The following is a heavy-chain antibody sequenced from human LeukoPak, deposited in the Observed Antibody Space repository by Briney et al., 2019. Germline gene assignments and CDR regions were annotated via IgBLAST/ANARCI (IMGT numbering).Heavy chain of an antibody. J-gene: IGHJ3*02. Sequence: GASVKVSCKASGGTFSSYAISWVRQAPGQGLEWVGRIIPILGIANYAQKFQGRVTITADKSTSTAYMELSSLRSEDTAVYYCARDPRVVVTAIMAFDIWGQGTMVTVSS. CDR3: ARDPRVVVTAIMAFDI. CDR1: GGTFSSYA. CDR2: IIPILGIA. D-gene: IGHD2-21*02. V-gene: IGHV1-69*04.